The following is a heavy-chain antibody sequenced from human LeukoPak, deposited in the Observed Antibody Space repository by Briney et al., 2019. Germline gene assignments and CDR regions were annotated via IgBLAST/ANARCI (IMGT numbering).Heavy chain of an antibody. J-gene: IGHJ4*02. CDR2: INHSGST. D-gene: IGHD3-9*01. CDR1: GVSFSGYY. CDR3: ARGDFDWLLLY. V-gene: IGHV4-34*01. Sequence: PSETLSLTCAVYGVSFSGYYWSWLRQPPGKGLEWIGEINHSGSTNYNPSLKSRVTISVDTSKTQFSLKLSSVTAADTAVYYCARGDFDWLLLYWGQGTLVTVSS.